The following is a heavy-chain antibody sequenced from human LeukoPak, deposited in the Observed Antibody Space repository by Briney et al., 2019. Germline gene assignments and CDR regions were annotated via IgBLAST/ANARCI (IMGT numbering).Heavy chain of an antibody. CDR1: TYSISSAYY. D-gene: IGHD1-7*01. Sequence: SETLSLTCSVSTYSISSAYYWGWIRQPPGKGLQWIGSIYHSGSTYYNPSLKSRVTISVDTSKNQFSLKLSSVTAADTAVYYCARELNWNYGVYYYYYMDVWGKGTTVTVSS. J-gene: IGHJ6*03. CDR2: IYHSGST. V-gene: IGHV4-38-2*02. CDR3: ARELNWNYGVYYYYYMDV.